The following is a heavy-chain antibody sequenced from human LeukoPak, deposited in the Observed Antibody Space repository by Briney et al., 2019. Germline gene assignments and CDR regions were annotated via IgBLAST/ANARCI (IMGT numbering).Heavy chain of an antibody. CDR2: INPNSGGT. D-gene: IGHD5-12*01. V-gene: IGHV1-2*02. J-gene: IGHJ6*03. CDR1: GYTFTGYY. CDR3: ARGIAGYIVATITFYYYMDV. Sequence: ASVKVSCKASGYTFTGYYMHWVRQAPGQGLEWMGWINPNSGGTNYAQKFQGRVTMTRDTSISTAYMELSSLRSEDTAVYYCARGIAGYIVATITFYYYMDVWGKGTTVTVSS.